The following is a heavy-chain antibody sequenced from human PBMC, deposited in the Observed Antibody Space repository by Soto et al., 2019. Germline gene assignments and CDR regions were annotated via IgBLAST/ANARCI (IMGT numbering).Heavy chain of an antibody. CDR2: VDYTGFYT. CDR1: GFSFSNFA. V-gene: IGHV3-23*01. D-gene: IGHD2-15*01. Sequence: QAGGSMRLSCAASGFSFSNFAMNWVRQPPGKGLEWVSSVDYTGFYTFYAASVKGRFTISRDNSKNMVYLELNSPRAEDTAVYYCAKRSGGHSEFVYWGQGALVTLFS. CDR3: AKRSGGHSEFVY. J-gene: IGHJ4*02.